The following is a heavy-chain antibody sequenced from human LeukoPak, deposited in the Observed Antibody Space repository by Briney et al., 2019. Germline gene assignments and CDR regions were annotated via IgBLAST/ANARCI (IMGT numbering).Heavy chain of an antibody. CDR2: IYYSGST. CDR1: GGSISSSSYY. J-gene: IGHJ5*02. D-gene: IGHD4-17*01. CDR3: ARDLDYGDNNRFDP. V-gene: IGHV4-39*07. Sequence: SETLSLTCTVSGGSISSSSYYWGWIRQPPGKGLEWIGSIYYSGSTYYNPSLKSRVTISVDTSKNQFSLKLSSVTAADTAVYYCARDLDYGDNNRFDPWGQGTLVTVSS.